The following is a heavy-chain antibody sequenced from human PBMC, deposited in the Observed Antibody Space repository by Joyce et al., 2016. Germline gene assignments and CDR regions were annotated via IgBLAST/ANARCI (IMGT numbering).Heavy chain of an antibody. Sequence: QVQLQQWGAGLLKPSEPLSLTCAVSGGPFRGFFWTWVRPPTGKGLEWIGDINNSGVTNYNPALKTRVTFAVDTSKNQFSLKLTSLSAADTAVYYCARSQWLAPLMYWGQGTPVTVSS. J-gene: IGHJ4*02. D-gene: IGHD6-19*01. V-gene: IGHV4-34*01. CDR1: GGPFRGFF. CDR3: ARSQWLAPLMY. CDR2: INNSGVT.